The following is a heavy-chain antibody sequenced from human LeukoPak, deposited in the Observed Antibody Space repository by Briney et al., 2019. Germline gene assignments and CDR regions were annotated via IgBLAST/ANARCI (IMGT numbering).Heavy chain of an antibody. V-gene: IGHV3-7*01. D-gene: IGHD3-10*01. J-gene: IGHJ4*02. CDR3: ARDAPEGRSGDYVGY. CDR2: IKQDGSEK. Sequence: PGGSLRLSCAASGFTFSSYWMSWVRQAPGKGLEWVANIKQDGSEKYYVDSVKGRFTISRDNAKNSLYLQLNSLRDEDTAVYYCARDAPEGRSGDYVGYWGQGTLVTVSS. CDR1: GFTFSSYW.